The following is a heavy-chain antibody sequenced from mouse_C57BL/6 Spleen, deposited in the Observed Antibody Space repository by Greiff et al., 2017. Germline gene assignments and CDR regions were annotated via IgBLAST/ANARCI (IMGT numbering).Heavy chain of an antibody. J-gene: IGHJ2*01. Sequence: VQLQQSGPELVKPGASVKISCKASGYAFSSSWMNWVKQRPGKGLEWIGRIYPGDGDTNYNGKFKGKATLTADKSSSTAYMQLSSLPSEDSAVYFCARDSSGYFFNYCGQGTTLTVSS. CDR3: ARDSSGYFFNY. CDR2: IYPGDGDT. D-gene: IGHD3-2*02. V-gene: IGHV1-82*01. CDR1: GYAFSSSW.